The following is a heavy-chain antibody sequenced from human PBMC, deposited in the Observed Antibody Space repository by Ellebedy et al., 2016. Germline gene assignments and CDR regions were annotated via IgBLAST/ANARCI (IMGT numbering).Heavy chain of an antibody. CDR1: GFDFSYYS. Sequence: GGSLSLSXAASGFDFSYYSMNWVRQAPGRGLEWVSYIRPSSDVIHYADSVKGRFTISRDNAKNSLYLQMNSLRDEDTAICARVSVANDYWGQGTLVTVSS. D-gene: IGHD2-2*01. V-gene: IGHV3-48*02. CDR2: IRPSSDVI. CDR3: VSVANDY. J-gene: IGHJ4*02.